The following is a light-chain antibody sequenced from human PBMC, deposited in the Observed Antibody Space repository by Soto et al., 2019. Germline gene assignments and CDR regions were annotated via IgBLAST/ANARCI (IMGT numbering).Light chain of an antibody. CDR1: SSDVGAFNY. CDR2: DVT. J-gene: IGLJ1*01. CDR3: SLHATRNTEV. V-gene: IGLV2-14*03. Sequence: QSVLTQPASVSGSPGQSSTISCIGTSSDVGAFNYVSWYQHHPGKAPKLILYDVTDRPSGVSTRFSASKSGNTASLTISGLQAEDAADYYCSLHATRNTEVFGTGTKVTVL.